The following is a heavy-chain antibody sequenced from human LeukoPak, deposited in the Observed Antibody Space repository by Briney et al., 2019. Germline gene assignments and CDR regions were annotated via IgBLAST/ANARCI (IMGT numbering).Heavy chain of an antibody. CDR3: ARVYTRAYQTSAQLHYSFDF. J-gene: IGHJ4*02. Sequence: SVKVSCKASGGTFSSYAISWVRQAPGQGLEWMGGIIPIFGTANYAQKFQGRVTITADESTSTAYMELSSLRSEDTAVYYCARVYTRAYQTSAQLHYSFDFWGQGTLVTVSS. V-gene: IGHV1-69*13. CDR2: IIPIFGTA. D-gene: IGHD1-7*01. CDR1: GGTFSSYA.